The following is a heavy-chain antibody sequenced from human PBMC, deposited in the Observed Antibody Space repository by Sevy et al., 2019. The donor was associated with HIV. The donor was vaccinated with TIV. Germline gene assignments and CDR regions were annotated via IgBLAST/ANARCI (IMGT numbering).Heavy chain of an antibody. V-gene: IGHV3-74*01. CDR2: INSDGSST. J-gene: IGHJ5*02. D-gene: IGHD2-2*01. Sequence: GGSLRLSCAASGFTFSSYWMHWVRQPPGKGLLWVSRINSDGSSTRYADSVKGRFTISRDNAKNTVYLQMNSLRAEDTAVYYCARDLGGSSNPFDPWGQGTLVTVSS. CDR3: ARDLGGSSNPFDP. CDR1: GFTFSSYW.